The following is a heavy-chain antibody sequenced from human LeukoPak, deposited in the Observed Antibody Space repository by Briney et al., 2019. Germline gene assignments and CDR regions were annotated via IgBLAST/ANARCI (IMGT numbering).Heavy chain of an antibody. D-gene: IGHD5-18*01. CDR2: IY. J-gene: IGHJ6*03. Sequence: SETLSLTCTVSGYSISSGYYWGWIRQPPGKGLEWIGSIYYNPSLKSRVTISVDTSKNQFSLKLSSVTAADTAVYYCARDRPRLRGYSYGYYYYMDVWGKGTTVTVSS. CDR1: GYSISSGYY. V-gene: IGHV4-38-2*02. CDR3: ARDRPRLRGYSYGYYYYMDV.